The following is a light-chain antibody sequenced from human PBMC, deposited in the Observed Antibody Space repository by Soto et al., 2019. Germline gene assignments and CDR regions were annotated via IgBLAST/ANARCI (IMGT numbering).Light chain of an antibody. CDR2: EVS. Sequence: QSALTQAASVSGSPGQSITISCTGTSSDVGSYNLVSWYQQHPGKAPTLMIYEVSKRPSGLSNRFSGSKSGNTASLTISGLQAEDEADYYCCSYAGSRTPLIFGTGTKLTVL. CDR1: SSDVGSYNL. J-gene: IGLJ1*01. CDR3: CSYAGSRTPLI. V-gene: IGLV2-23*02.